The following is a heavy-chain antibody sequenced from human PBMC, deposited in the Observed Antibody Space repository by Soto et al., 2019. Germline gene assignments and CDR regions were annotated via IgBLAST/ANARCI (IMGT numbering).Heavy chain of an antibody. D-gene: IGHD3-10*01. CDR1: GGCVSCGSYY. CDR2: IYYSGST. V-gene: IGHV4-61*01. J-gene: IGHJ4*02. CDR3: ASAGPVLWFGELTPVEY. Sequence: QVQLQESGPGLVKPSEPLSLTCTVSGGCVSCGSYYWSWIRQPPGKVLEWIEYIYYSGSTNYNPSLKGRVTISVDTSQNHFSLKLSGVTAADTAVYYCASAGPVLWFGELTPVEYWGQGTLVNVFS.